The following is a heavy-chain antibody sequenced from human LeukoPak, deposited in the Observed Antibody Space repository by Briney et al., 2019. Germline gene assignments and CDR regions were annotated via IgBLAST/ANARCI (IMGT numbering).Heavy chain of an antibody. D-gene: IGHD2-2*01. CDR3: ARANALYCSSTSCLFDY. V-gene: IGHV1-2*02. CDR1: GYTFTGYY. CDR2: INPNSGGT. J-gene: IGHJ4*02. Sequence: GASVKVSCKASGYTFTGYYVHWVRQAPGQGLEWMAWINPNSGGTYYAQNFHDRITMTRDTSISTAYMELSRLRSDDTAIYYCARANALYCSSTSCLFDYWGQGTLVTVSS.